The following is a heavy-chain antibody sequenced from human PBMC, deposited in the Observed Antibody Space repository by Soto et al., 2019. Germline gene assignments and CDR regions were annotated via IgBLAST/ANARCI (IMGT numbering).Heavy chain of an antibody. D-gene: IGHD1-26*01. CDR2: ISSNGRTI. J-gene: IGHJ4*02. V-gene: IGHV3-48*03. CDR1: GFTFSSYE. CDR3: ARVGVVGGRSLDF. Sequence: EVQLVESGGGLVQPGGSLRLSCAASGFTFSSYEMNWVRQAPGKGLEWVSYISSNGRTIDYADSVKGRFTISRDNAKKSLYLQLNSLRAEDTAVYYCARVGVVGGRSLDFWGQGTLVTVSS.